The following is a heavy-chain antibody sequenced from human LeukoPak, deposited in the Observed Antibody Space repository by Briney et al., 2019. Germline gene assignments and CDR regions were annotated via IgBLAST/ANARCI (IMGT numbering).Heavy chain of an antibody. J-gene: IGHJ4*02. Sequence: GGSLRLSCVASGFTFSSNVMIWVRQAPGKGLEWVSSIPASGGSTYYADSVKGRFTISRDNSKNSLYLQMNSLRAEDTAVYYCAKESSGGWYFDYWGQGTLVTVSS. CDR1: GFTFSSNV. CDR3: AKESSGGWYFDY. CDR2: IPASGGST. V-gene: IGHV3-23*01. D-gene: IGHD6-19*01.